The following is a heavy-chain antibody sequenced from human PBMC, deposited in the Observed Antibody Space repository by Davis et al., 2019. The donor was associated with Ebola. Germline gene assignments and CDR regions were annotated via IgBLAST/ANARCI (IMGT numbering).Heavy chain of an antibody. CDR3: ARRVGARSGFDS. J-gene: IGHJ4*02. V-gene: IGHV1-46*01. D-gene: IGHD1-26*01. CDR2: INPSGGST. CDR1: GYTFTSYY. Sequence: ASVTVSCQASGYTFTSYYMHWVRQPPGQGLEWMGIINPSGGSTSYAQKFQGRVTMTRDTSTSTVYMELSSLRSEDTAVYYCARRVGARSGFDSWGQGSLVTVSS.